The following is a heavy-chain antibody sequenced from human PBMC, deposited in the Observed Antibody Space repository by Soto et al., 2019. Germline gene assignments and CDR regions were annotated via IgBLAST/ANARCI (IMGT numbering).Heavy chain of an antibody. CDR3: ARGSGIVVVPAAMPNDY. Sequence: QVQLVESGGGVVQPGRSLRLSCAASGFTFSSYAMHWGRQAPGKGLEWVAVISYDGSNKYYADSVKGRFTISRDNSKNTLYLQMNSLRAEDTAVYYCARGSGIVVVPAAMPNDYWGQGTLVTVSS. J-gene: IGHJ4*02. V-gene: IGHV3-30-3*01. D-gene: IGHD2-2*01. CDR2: ISYDGSNK. CDR1: GFTFSSYA.